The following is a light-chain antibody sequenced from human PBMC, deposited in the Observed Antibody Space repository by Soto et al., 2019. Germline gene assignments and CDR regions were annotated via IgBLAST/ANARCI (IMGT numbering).Light chain of an antibody. CDR1: QGISTS. J-gene: IGKJ5*01. CDR2: GAS. V-gene: IGKV1-39*01. CDR3: EQNYGTPLT. Sequence: DIPMTPSPSSLSASVGDRVTITCRASQGISTSLDWYQQKPGKAPKVLIYGASSLQSGGPSRFSCSRFGTDISLTIGGLQPADFATYYCEQNYGTPLTFGQGTRLDIK.